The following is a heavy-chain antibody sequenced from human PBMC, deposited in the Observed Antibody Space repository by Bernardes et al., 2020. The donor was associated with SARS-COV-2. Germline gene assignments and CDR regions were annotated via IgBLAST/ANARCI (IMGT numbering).Heavy chain of an antibody. CDR2: IYTSGST. D-gene: IGHD2-15*01. CDR3: ARGYCGGGSCTGFDL. J-gene: IGHJ2*01. CDR1: GGSISSGNFY. V-gene: IGHV4-61*02. Sequence: SETLSLTCTVSGGSISSGNFYWSWIRQPAGKGLEWIGRIYTSGSTNYNPSLKSRVSISMDTSKNQFPLKLSSVTAADTAVYYCARGYCGGGSCTGFDLWGRGTLVTVSS.